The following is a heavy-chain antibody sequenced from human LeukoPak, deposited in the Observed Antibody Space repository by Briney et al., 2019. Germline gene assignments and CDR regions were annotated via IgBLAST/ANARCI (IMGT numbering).Heavy chain of an antibody. D-gene: IGHD5-18*01. CDR2: IYYSGST. CDR1: GVSISSYY. Sequence: PSETLSLTCTVSGVSISSYYWSWIRQPPGKGLEWIGYIYYSGSTNYNPSLKSRVTISVDTSKNQFSLKLSSVTAADTAVYYCARDLSVLTGYSYDVWGQGTLVTVSS. V-gene: IGHV4-59*01. CDR3: ARDLSVLTGYSYDV. J-gene: IGHJ4*02.